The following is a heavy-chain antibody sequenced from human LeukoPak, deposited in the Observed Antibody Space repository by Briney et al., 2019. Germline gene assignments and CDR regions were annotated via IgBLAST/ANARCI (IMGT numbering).Heavy chain of an antibody. CDR3: AKDGQGRPVNWFDP. CDR2: MNPNSGNT. D-gene: IGHD6-6*01. J-gene: IGHJ5*02. CDR1: GYTFTSYD. Sequence: GASVKVSCKASGYTFTSYDINWVRQATGQGLEWMGWMNPNSGNTGYAQKFQGRVTMTRNTSISTAYMELSSLRAEDTAVYYCAKDGQGRPVNWFDPWGQGTLVTVSS. V-gene: IGHV1-8*01.